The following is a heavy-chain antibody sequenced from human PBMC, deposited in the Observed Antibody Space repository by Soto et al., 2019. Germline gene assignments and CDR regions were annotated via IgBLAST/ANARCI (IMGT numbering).Heavy chain of an antibody. CDR1: GYSFTSYW. CDR3: DRHGKFSSITHYFDS. V-gene: IGHV5-51*01. CDR2: IYPGDSDT. Sequence: PGESLKISCNGSGYSFTSYWIAWVRQMPGKGLGCMGIIYPGDSDTRYSPSFQGQVTISVDKSINTAYLQWSSLRASDTAIYYCDRHGKFSSITHYFDSWGHGALVTVST. D-gene: IGHD3-16*01. J-gene: IGHJ4*01.